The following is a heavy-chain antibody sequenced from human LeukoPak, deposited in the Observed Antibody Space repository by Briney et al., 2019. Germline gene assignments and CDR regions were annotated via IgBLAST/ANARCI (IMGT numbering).Heavy chain of an antibody. J-gene: IGHJ5*02. CDR3: ARDKLLEYGNWFDP. CDR1: GFTFSSYA. V-gene: IGHV3-30*04. D-gene: IGHD1-1*01. Sequence: GGSLRLSCAASGFTFSSYAMHWVRQAPGKGLEWVAVISYDGSNKYYADSVKGRFTISRDNSKNTLYLQMNSLRAEDTAVYYCARDKLLEYGNWFDPWGQGILVTVSS. CDR2: ISYDGSNK.